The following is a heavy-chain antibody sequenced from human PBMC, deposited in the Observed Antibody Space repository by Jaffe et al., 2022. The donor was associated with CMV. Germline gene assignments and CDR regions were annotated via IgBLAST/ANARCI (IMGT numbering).Heavy chain of an antibody. CDR2: IDPSDSYI. D-gene: IGHD3-10*01. CDR1: GYSFTSYW. Sequence: EVQLVQSGAEVKKPGESLRISCKGSGYSFTSYWISWVRQMPGKGLEWMGRIDPSDSYINYSPSFQGHVTISADKSISTAYLHWSSLKASDTAMYYCALQPNSGTYYPPPFDYWGQGTLVTVSS. CDR3: ALQPNSGTYYPPPFDY. V-gene: IGHV5-10-1*03. J-gene: IGHJ4*02.